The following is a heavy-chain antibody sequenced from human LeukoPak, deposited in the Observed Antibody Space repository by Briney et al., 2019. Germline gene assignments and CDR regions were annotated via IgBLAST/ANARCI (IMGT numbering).Heavy chain of an antibody. CDR2: IKEDGSEI. V-gene: IGHV3-7*01. J-gene: IGHJ4*02. Sequence: GGSLRLSCAASAFTFSNYWMSWVRQAPGKGLEWVANIKEDGSEINYVDSVKGRFTISRDNVKNSLYLQMNSLRVDDTAVYYCARDRGYSTLDYWGQGTLVTVSS. D-gene: IGHD4-23*01. CDR1: AFTFSNYW. CDR3: ARDRGYSTLDY.